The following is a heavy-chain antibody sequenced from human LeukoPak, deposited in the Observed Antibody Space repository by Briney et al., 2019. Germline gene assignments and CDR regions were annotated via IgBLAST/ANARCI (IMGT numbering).Heavy chain of an antibody. D-gene: IGHD2-8*01. CDR3: ARMMVLRSSGTPNAFDI. CDR2: IYYSGST. CDR1: GGSISSGDYY. Sequence: SETLSLTCTVSGGSISSGDYYWSWIRQPPGKGLEWIGYIYYSGSTNYNPSLKSRVTMSVDTSKNQFSLKLSSVTAADTAVYYCARMMVLRSSGTPNAFDIWGQGTMVTVSS. V-gene: IGHV4-61*08. J-gene: IGHJ3*02.